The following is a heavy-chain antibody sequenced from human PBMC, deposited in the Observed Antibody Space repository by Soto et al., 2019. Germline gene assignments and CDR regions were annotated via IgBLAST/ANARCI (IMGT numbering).Heavy chain of an antibody. CDR1: GGSISSYS. Sequence: SETLSLTCTVSGGSISSYSWSWIRQPPGKGLEWIGYIYYSGSTYYNPSLKSRVTISVDTSKNQFSLKLSSVTAADTAVYYCAREGGIVGATAADYWGQGTLVTVSS. V-gene: IGHV4-59*06. D-gene: IGHD1-26*01. J-gene: IGHJ4*02. CDR2: IYYSGST. CDR3: AREGGIVGATAADY.